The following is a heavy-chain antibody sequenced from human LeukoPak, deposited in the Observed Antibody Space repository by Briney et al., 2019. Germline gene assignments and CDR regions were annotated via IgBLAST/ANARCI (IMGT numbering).Heavy chain of an antibody. CDR2: IRYDGSNK. V-gene: IGHV3-30*02. D-gene: IGHD6-13*01. Sequence: GGSLRLSCAASGFTFSSYGMHWVRQAPGKGLEWVAFIRYDGSNKYYADSVKGRFTISRDNSKNTLYLQMNSLRAEDTAVYYCAKDRGSSWYGLLRYWGQGTLVTVSS. J-gene: IGHJ4*02. CDR1: GFTFSSYG. CDR3: AKDRGSSWYGLLRY.